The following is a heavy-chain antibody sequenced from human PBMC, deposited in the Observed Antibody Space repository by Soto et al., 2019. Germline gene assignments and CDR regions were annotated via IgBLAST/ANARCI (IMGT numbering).Heavy chain of an antibody. CDR3: ARVRDWFDP. CDR2: IDHSGYT. V-gene: IGHV4-34*01. D-gene: IGHD3-3*01. CDR1: GVSFGDYY. Sequence: EAQSVTCSVYGVSFGDYYLNWIRQPPGKGLEWIGEIDHSGYTNYNPSLKSLVTISVDTSKNQSSLRLTSVNAADTAVYYCARVRDWFDPWGQGTLVTVYS. J-gene: IGHJ5*02.